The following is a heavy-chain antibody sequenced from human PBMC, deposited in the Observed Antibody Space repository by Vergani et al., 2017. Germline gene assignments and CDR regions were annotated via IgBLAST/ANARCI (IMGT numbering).Heavy chain of an antibody. D-gene: IGHD5-18*01. CDR1: GGTFSSYA. CDR3: ARDIHRYGYTKAEYNWFDP. CDR2: IIPIFGTA. J-gene: IGHJ5*02. V-gene: IGHV1-69*01. Sequence: QVQLVQSGAEVKKPGSSVKVSCKASGGTFSSYAISWVRQAPGQGLEWMGGIIPIFGTANYAQKFQGRVTITADESTSTAYMELSSLRAEDTAVYYCARDIHRYGYTKAEYNWFDPWGQGTLVTVSS.